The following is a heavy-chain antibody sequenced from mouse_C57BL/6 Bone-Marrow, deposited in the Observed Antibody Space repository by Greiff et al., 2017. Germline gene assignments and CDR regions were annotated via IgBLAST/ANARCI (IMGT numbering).Heavy chain of an antibody. CDR3: TRALSYYGTTY. CDR2: IDPEDGET. V-gene: IGHV14-2*01. CDR1: GFNIKDYY. D-gene: IGHD1-1*01. J-gene: IGHJ2*01. Sequence: VQLKQSGAELVKPGASVKLSCTASGFNIKDYYIHWVKQRTEQGLEWIGRIDPEDGETKYAPKFQDKATITADNSSNTAYLQISSLTSEDTAVYYCTRALSYYGTTYWGQGTTLTVSS.